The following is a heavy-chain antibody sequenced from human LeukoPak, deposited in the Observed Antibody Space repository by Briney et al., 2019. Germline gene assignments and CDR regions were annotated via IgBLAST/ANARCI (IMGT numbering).Heavy chain of an antibody. CDR3: ARDPWIEGYYDCSGYEFDS. V-gene: IGHV1-18*01. CDR1: GYTFIRYG. CDR2: ISAYNGNT. D-gene: IGHD3-22*01. J-gene: IGHJ4*02. Sequence: ASVKDSCKASGYTFIRYGVSWVRQAPGQGLEWMGWISAYNGNTNYAQKFQGRVTMTTDTSTSTAYMELRSLRSDDTAVYYCARDPWIEGYYDCSGYEFDSWGQRTLVTVSS.